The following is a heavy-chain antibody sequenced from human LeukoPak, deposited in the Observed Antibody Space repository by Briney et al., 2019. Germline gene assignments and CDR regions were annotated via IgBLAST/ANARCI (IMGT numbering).Heavy chain of an antibody. V-gene: IGHV3-7*01. D-gene: IGHD6-19*01. CDR1: GFIFSNYW. CDR3: GTVGAVTDGDFDL. J-gene: IGHJ3*01. CDR2: IKQDGSEK. Sequence: GGSLRLSCAASGFIFSNYWMSWVRQAPGKGLEWVANIKQDGSEKYYVDSVKGRFTISRDNAKNSLYLQINSLRVQDPAIYSFGTVGAVTDGDFDLWGQGTMVTVSS.